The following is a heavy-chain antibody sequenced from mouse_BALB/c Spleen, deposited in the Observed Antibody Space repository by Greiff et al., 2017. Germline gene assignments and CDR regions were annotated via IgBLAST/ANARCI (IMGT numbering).Heavy chain of an antibody. D-gene: IGHD1-1*01. CDR3: ARGDYYGSFAY. CDR1: GYTFTSYT. Sequence: VQLQQSGAELARPGASVKMSCTASGYTFTSYTMHWVKQRPGQGLEWIGYINPSSGYTNYNQKFKDKATLTADKSSSTAYMQLSSLTSEDSAVYYCARGDYYGSFAYWGQGTLVTVSA. V-gene: IGHV1-4*01. CDR2: INPSSGYT. J-gene: IGHJ3*01.